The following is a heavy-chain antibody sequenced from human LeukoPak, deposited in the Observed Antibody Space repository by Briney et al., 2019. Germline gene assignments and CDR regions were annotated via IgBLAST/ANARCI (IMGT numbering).Heavy chain of an antibody. CDR2: LYHSGTT. V-gene: IGHV4-38-2*02. D-gene: IGHD2-21*01. CDR3: ELKCHVINDWYFDL. J-gene: IGHJ2*01. CDR1: GYSIAHGFF. Sequence: PSETLSLTCTVSGYSIAHGFFWAWIRQPPGGGLEWIGSLYHSGTTYYNTSLKSRISTSVDTSKNQFSLKLRLVTAADTAVYLRELKCHVINDWYFDLWGRGTLVTVSS.